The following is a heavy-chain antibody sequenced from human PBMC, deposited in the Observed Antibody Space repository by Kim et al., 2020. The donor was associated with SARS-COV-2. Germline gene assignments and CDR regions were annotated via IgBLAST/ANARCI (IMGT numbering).Heavy chain of an antibody. CDR3: ASDYSGYLDH. Sequence: GGSLRLSCAASGFIFSSYWMHWVRQAPGRGLVWVSRIDRDGSTSTHADSVKGRFTISRDNAKNTLYLQMSSLRDEDTAVYYCASDYSGYLDHWGQGTLVTVSS. J-gene: IGHJ4*02. CDR1: GFIFSSYW. D-gene: IGHD1-26*01. CDR2: IDRDGSTS. V-gene: IGHV3-74*01.